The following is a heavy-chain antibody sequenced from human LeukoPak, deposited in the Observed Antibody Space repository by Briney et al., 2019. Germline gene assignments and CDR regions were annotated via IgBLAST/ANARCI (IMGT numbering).Heavy chain of an antibody. D-gene: IGHD6-19*01. Sequence: GGSLRLSCAECGFSFRGYTKCWGRQGLGRGRGWVSDISGSGGGTYYTDSAKGRFTISRDNPKNTLYLRMNSLRAADTAVYYCAKSGWHYWGQEALVTVSS. J-gene: IGHJ4*02. CDR1: GFSFRGYT. CDR3: AKSGWHY. CDR2: ISGSGGGT. V-gene: IGHV3-23*01.